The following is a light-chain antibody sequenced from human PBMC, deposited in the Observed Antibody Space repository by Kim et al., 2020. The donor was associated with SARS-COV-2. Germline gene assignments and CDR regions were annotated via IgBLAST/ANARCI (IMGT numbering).Light chain of an antibody. CDR1: QSVSSY. CDR2: DAS. Sequence: ELVLTQSPATLSLSPGERATLSCRASQSVSSYLAWYQQRPGQAPRLLIYDASNRATGIPARFSGSGSGTDFTLTISSLEPEDFAVYSCQQRSHWPPTFGGGTKLEI. J-gene: IGKJ4*01. CDR3: QQRSHWPPT. V-gene: IGKV3-11*01.